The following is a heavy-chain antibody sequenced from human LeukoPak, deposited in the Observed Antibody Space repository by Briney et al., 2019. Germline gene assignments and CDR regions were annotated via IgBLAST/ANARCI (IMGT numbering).Heavy chain of an antibody. Sequence: GGSLRLSCAASGFTFSSHSMNWVRQAPGKGLEWVSSISSSSSYIYYADSVKGRFTISRDNAKNSLYLQMNSLRAEDTAVYYCARDRRAAAVDYYYYGMDVWGQGTTVTVSS. CDR3: ARDRRAAAVDYYYYGMDV. CDR2: ISSSSSYI. J-gene: IGHJ6*02. CDR1: GFTFSSHS. D-gene: IGHD6-13*01. V-gene: IGHV3-21*01.